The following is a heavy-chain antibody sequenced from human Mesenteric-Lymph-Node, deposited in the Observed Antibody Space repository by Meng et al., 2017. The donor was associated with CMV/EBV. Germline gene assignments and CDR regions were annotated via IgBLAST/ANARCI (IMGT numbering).Heavy chain of an antibody. D-gene: IGHD2-8*01. CDR3: AKDSSCNNGVCYSEAYYYYGLDV. Sequence: GGSLRLSCAASGFIFDDYDMSWVRQAPGKGLEWVSGINWNGGSTGYADSVKGRFTISRDNAQNSLYLQMNSLRAEDTALYCCAKDSSCNNGVCYSEAYYYYGLDVWGQGTTVTVSS. J-gene: IGHJ6*02. CDR2: INWNGGST. V-gene: IGHV3-20*04. CDR1: GFIFDDYD.